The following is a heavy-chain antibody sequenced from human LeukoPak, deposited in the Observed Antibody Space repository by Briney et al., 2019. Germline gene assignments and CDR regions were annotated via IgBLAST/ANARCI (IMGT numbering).Heavy chain of an antibody. Sequence: ASVKVSCKASGSTFNRVDTNCVRQAAGQGLEWMGWINPSSGKTGYAQKFQGRVSITRNTSINTVYMDLSSLTSEDTAVYYCARAPSGVLPYYLDYWGPGSLVAVSS. J-gene: IGHJ4*02. D-gene: IGHD3-10*01. CDR3: ARAPSGVLPYYLDY. V-gene: IGHV1-8*03. CDR2: INPSSGKT. CDR1: GSTFNRVD.